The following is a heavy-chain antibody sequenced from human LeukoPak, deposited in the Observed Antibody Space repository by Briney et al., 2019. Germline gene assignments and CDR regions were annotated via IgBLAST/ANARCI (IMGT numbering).Heavy chain of an antibody. CDR1: GFTFSSYA. V-gene: IGHV3-30*04. CDR3: ARDVDWFDP. Sequence: GRSLRLSCAASGFTFSSYAMHWVRQAPGKGLEWVAVISYDGSNKYYADSEKGRFTISRDNSKNTLYLQMNSLRAEDTAVYYCARDVDWFDPWGQGTLVTVSS. D-gene: IGHD2-15*01. J-gene: IGHJ5*02. CDR2: ISYDGSNK.